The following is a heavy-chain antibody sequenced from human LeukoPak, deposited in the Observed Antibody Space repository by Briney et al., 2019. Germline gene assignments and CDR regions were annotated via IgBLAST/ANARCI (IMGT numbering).Heavy chain of an antibody. J-gene: IGHJ4*02. D-gene: IGHD5-24*01. V-gene: IGHV4-59*01. CDR1: GGSISSYY. CDR2: IYYSGST. CDR3: ARDGGDGYKALYYFDY. Sequence: PSETLSLTCTVSGGSISSYYWSWIRQPPGKGLEWIGYIYYSGSTNYNPSLKSRVTISVDTSKSQFSLKLSSVTAADTAVYYCARDGGDGYKALYYFDYWGQGTLVTVSS.